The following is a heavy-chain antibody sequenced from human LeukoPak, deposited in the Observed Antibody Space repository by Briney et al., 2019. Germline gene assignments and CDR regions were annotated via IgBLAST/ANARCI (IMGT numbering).Heavy chain of an antibody. Sequence: GGSLRLSCAASGFTFSSYAMSWVRQAPGGGLEWGSAISGSGGSTYYADSAKGRFTISRDNSKNTLYRQMNSLRAEDTAVYYCAKELFRMTTIDYRGQGTLVTASP. D-gene: IGHD4-17*01. V-gene: IGHV3-23*01. J-gene: IGHJ4*02. CDR1: GFTFSSYA. CDR3: AKELFRMTTIDY. CDR2: ISGSGGST.